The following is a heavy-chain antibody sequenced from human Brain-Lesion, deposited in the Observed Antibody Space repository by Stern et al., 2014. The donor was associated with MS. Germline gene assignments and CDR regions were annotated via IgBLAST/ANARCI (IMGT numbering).Heavy chain of an antibody. CDR2: ISWNIGSI. D-gene: IGHD1-14*01. CDR1: GFTFDDYA. J-gene: IGHJ4*02. V-gene: IGHV3-9*01. CDR3: ARDITGSSAYFDY. Sequence: EVQLVESGGDLVQPGRSLRLSCAAFGFTFDDYAMHWVRQAPGKGLEWVAGISWNIGSIGYAASLKGRFTTSRDNAYSSLYLQMNSLRPEDTALYYCARDITGSSAYFDYWGQGTLVTVSS.